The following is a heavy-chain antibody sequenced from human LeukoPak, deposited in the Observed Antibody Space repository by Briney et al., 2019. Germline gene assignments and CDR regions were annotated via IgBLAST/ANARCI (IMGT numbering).Heavy chain of an antibody. CDR2: FYNSGSS. J-gene: IGHJ4*02. CDR3: ASPGPYYSETSGYLVF. V-gene: IGHV4-59*01. CDR1: VGSISSFY. Sequence: SETLSLTCTVSVGSISSFYWTWIRQVPGKGLEWIGYFYNSGSSDYNPSLKSRATFSEDTSKNHFSLSLSAVTAADTAVYYCASPGPYYSETSGYLVFWGQGILVTVSS. D-gene: IGHD3-22*01.